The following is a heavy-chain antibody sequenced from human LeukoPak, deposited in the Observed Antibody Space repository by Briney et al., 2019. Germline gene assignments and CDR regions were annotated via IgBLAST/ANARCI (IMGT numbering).Heavy chain of an antibody. V-gene: IGHV4-59*01. J-gene: IGHJ5*02. CDR3: ARHGTSGTNLNWFDP. Sequence: PSETLSLTCTVSGGSISSFYWSWIPQPPGKGLEWIGYIYYSGSTNYNPSLKSRVTISVDTSKNQFSLKLSSVTAADTAVYHCARHGTSGTNLNWFDPWGQGTLVTVSS. D-gene: IGHD1-1*01. CDR1: GGSISSFY. CDR2: IYYSGST.